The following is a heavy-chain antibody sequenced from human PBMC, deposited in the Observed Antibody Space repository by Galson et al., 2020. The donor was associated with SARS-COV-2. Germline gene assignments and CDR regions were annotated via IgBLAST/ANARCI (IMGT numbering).Heavy chain of an antibody. V-gene: IGHV5-51*01. CDR1: GYSFTSYW. CDR3: ARGGGNNWNDRRGIFDY. Sequence: KVSCKGSGYSFTSYWIGWVRQMPGKGLEWMGIIYPGDSDTRYSPSFQGQVTISADKSISTAYLQWSSLKASDTAMYYCARGGGNNWNDRRGIFDYWGQGTLGIVSS. CDR2: IYPGDSDT. D-gene: IGHD1-1*01. J-gene: IGHJ4*02.